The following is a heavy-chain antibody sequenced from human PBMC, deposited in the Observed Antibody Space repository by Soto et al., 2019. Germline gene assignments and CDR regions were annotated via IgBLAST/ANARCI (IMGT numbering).Heavy chain of an antibody. CDR2: IFYSGST. D-gene: IGHD4-17*01. Sequence: PAETLSLTCTVSGGAIGSSSYYFFCIRQPPGKGLEWIGSIFYSGSTYYNPSLKSRVTISVDTSKNQFSLKLSSVTAADTAVYYCARPPSTVTTGGYFDLWGRGTLVTVSS. CDR1: GGAIGSSSYY. V-gene: IGHV4-39*01. CDR3: ARPPSTVTTGGYFDL. J-gene: IGHJ2*01.